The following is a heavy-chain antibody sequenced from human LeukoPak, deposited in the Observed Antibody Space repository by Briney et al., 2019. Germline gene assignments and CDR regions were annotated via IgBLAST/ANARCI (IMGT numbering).Heavy chain of an antibody. J-gene: IGHJ4*02. CDR3: AREGSGWYFDY. Sequence: VSVKVSCKASGYTFTSYYMHWVRQAPGQGLEWMGIINPSGGSTSYAQKFQGRVTMTRDTSTSTVYMELSSLRSEDTAVYYCAREGSGWYFDYWGQGTLVTVSS. D-gene: IGHD6-19*01. V-gene: IGHV1-46*01. CDR2: INPSGGST. CDR1: GYTFTSYY.